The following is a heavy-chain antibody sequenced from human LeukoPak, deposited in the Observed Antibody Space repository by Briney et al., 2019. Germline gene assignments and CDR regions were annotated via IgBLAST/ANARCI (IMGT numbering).Heavy chain of an antibody. CDR1: GYSFTSYW. D-gene: IGHD2-15*01. CDR2: IYPGDSDT. J-gene: IGHJ3*02. V-gene: IGHV5-51*01. Sequence: GESLKISCKGSGYSFTSYWIGWVRQMPGKGLEWMGIIYPGDSDTRYSPSFQGQVTISADKSISTAYLQWSSLKASDTAMYYCARFSDIEVVVAALGAFDIWGQGTMVTVSS. CDR3: ARFSDIEVVVAALGAFDI.